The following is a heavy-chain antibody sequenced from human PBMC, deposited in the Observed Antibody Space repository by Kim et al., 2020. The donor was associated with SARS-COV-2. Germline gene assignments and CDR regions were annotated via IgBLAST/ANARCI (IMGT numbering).Heavy chain of an antibody. V-gene: IGHV3-64D*06. CDR3: VSADRIAAAGYDY. J-gene: IGHJ4*02. CDR2: ISSNGGST. CDR1: GFTFSSYA. D-gene: IGHD6-13*01. Sequence: GGSLRLSCSASGFTFSSYAMHWVRQAPGKGLEYVSAISSNGGSTYYADSVKGRFTISRDNSKNTLYLQMSSLRAEDTAVYYCVSADRIAAAGYDYWGQGTLVTVSS.